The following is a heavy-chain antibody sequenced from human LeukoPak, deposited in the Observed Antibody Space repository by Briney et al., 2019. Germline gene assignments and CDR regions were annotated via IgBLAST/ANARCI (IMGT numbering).Heavy chain of an antibody. Sequence: GGSLRLSCAASGFTFSSYEMNWVRRAPGKGLEWVSYISSSGSTIYYADSVKGRFTISRDNAKNSLYLQMNSLRAEDTAAYYCARVAFDWLRNWFDPRGQGTLVTVSS. J-gene: IGHJ5*02. CDR2: ISSSGSTI. CDR1: GFTFSSYE. V-gene: IGHV3-48*03. D-gene: IGHD3-9*01. CDR3: ARVAFDWLRNWFDP.